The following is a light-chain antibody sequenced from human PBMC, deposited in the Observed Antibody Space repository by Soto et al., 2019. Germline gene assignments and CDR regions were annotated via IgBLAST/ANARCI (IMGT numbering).Light chain of an antibody. CDR1: SSNIGAGYD. J-gene: IGLJ3*02. V-gene: IGLV1-40*01. CDR2: GNN. CDR3: QSYDSSLTGPV. Sequence: QSVLTQPPSVSGAPGQRVIISCTGSSSNIGAGYDVHWYQQLPGTAPKVLIYGNNNRPSGVPDRFSGSKSGTSASLAITGLQDEDEADYYCQSYDSSLTGPVFGGGTKLTVL.